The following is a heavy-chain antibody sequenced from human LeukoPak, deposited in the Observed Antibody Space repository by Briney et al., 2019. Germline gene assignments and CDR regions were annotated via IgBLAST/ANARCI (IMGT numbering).Heavy chain of an antibody. Sequence: GGSLRLSCAASGFSFSTYTMHWVRQAPGKGLEWVSSITSGSSYIYYADSVKGRFAISRDNAKNSLYLQMNGLRAEDTAVYYCAGAQWPPLLDHWGQGTLVTVSS. J-gene: IGHJ4*02. D-gene: IGHD6-19*01. CDR3: AGAQWPPLLDH. CDR2: ITSGSSYI. CDR1: GFSFSTYT. V-gene: IGHV3-21*01.